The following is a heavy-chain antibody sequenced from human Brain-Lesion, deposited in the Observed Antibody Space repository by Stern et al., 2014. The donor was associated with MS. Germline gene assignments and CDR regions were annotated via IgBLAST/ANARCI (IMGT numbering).Heavy chain of an antibody. CDR1: GYIFTGYY. CDR3: ARDQRGITIFGVVTDYYYLGMDV. CDR2: INPNTGGT. V-gene: IGHV1-2*02. J-gene: IGHJ6*02. D-gene: IGHD3-3*01. Sequence: QVQLVQPGAEVKKPGSSVKVSCKTSGYIFTGYYIHWVRQAPGQGLEWMAWINPNTGGTKYAQKFQGRVTMSRDTSISTAYVELSSLTSDDTAVYYCARDQRGITIFGVVTDYYYLGMDVWGQGTTVTVSS.